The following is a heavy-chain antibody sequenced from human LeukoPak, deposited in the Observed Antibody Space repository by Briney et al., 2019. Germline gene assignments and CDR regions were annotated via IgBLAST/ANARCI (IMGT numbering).Heavy chain of an antibody. CDR2: INSDGSST. D-gene: IGHD6-19*01. J-gene: IGHJ6*02. V-gene: IGHV3-74*01. Sequence: PGGSLRLSCAASGFTFSSYWMHWVRQAPGKELVWVSRINSDGSSTSYADSVKGRFTISRDNAKNTLYLQMNSLRAEDTAVYYCARGPHLTLPGCYYGMDVWGQGTTVTVSS. CDR3: ARGPHLTLPGCYYGMDV. CDR1: GFTFSSYW.